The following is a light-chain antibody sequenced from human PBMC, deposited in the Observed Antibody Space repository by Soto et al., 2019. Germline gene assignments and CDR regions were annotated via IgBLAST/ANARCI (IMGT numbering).Light chain of an antibody. CDR1: QSPGDCY. CDR3: EQYGSSPT. CDR2: ATS. J-gene: IGKJ2*01. Sequence: EIVLTQSPGTLSLSPGERATLSCRASQSPGDCYLAWYQQKPGQAPRLLLYATSRRATGIPDRFSGSGSETDFTLTISRLEPEDFAVYYCEQYGSSPTFGQGTKLEIK. V-gene: IGKV3-20*01.